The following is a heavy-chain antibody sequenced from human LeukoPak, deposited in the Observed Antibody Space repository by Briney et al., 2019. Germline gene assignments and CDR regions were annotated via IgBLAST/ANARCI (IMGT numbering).Heavy chain of an antibody. Sequence: GGSLRLSRAAPGSSFTGYGAHWVRQAPGKGLDWVAVIWYDGSNKNYADSVKGRFTISRDNSKNTLYPQMNSLRAEDTAVYYCAKPPRGWGQGTLVTVSS. CDR1: GSSFTGYG. CDR3: AKPPRG. CDR2: IWYDGSNK. V-gene: IGHV3-33*06. J-gene: IGHJ4*02.